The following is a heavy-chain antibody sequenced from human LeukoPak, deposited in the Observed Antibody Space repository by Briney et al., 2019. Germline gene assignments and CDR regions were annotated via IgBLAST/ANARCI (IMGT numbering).Heavy chain of an antibody. CDR1: GFTFNNYA. CDR2: IYYSGST. D-gene: IGHD3-22*01. V-gene: IGHV4-59*01. CDR3: ARVKTYDSSGYYPFYYYYYMDV. J-gene: IGHJ6*03. Sequence: KPGGSLRLSCAASGFTFNNYAMSWIRQPPGKGLEWIGYIYYSGSTNYNPSLKSRVTISVDTSKNQFSLKLSSVTAADTAVYYCARVKTYDSSGYYPFYYYYYMDVWGKGTTVTISS.